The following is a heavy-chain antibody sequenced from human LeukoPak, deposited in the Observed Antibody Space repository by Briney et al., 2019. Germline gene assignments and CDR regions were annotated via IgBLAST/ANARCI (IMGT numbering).Heavy chain of an antibody. CDR1: GYTFTSYG. CDR2: TSAYNGNT. J-gene: IGHJ5*02. D-gene: IGHD4-17*01. CDR3: ARDLGWLVTTVTNAEDWFDP. Sequence: GASVKVSCKASGYTFTSYGISWVRQAPGQGLEWMGWTSAYNGNTNYAQKLQGRVTMTTDTSTSTAYMELRSLRSDDTAVYYCARDLGWLVTTVTNAEDWFDPWGQGTLVTVSS. V-gene: IGHV1-18*01.